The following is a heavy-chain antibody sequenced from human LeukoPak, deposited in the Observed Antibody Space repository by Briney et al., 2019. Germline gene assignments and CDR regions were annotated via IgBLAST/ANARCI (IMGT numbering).Heavy chain of an antibody. V-gene: IGHV4-4*07. CDR1: DGSISGYY. J-gene: IGHJ4*02. D-gene: IGHD6-13*01. CDR3: ARDLGSGWYDY. Sequence: PSETLSLTCAVSDGSISGYYWSWIRQPAGKGLEWIGRMHTSVSSNYNVSLKSRITMSVDTSRNQFALRLSSVTAADTAIYYCARDLGSGWYDYWGQGTLVTVSS. CDR2: MHTSVSS.